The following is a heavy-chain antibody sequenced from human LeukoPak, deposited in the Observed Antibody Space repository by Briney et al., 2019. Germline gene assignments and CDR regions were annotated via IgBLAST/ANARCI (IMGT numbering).Heavy chain of an antibody. J-gene: IGHJ5*02. CDR1: GFTFSDYY. D-gene: IGHD6-13*01. V-gene: IGHV3-11*01. CDR2: ISSSGSTI. CDR3: ARDRTETAAGHTSDWFDP. Sequence: GGSLRLSCAASGFTFSDYYMSWIRQAPGKGLEWVSYISSSGSTIYYADSVKGRFTISRDNAKNSLYLQMNSLRAEDTAVYYCARDRTETAAGHTSDWFDPWGQGTLVTVSS.